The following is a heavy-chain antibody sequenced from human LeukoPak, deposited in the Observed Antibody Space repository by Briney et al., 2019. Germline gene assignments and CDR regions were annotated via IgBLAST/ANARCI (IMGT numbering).Heavy chain of an antibody. J-gene: IGHJ6*03. Sequence: GGSLRLSCAASGFTFSSYWMHWVRQVPGKGLVWVSRINNDGSSTTYADSVKGRFTISRDNAKNTLYLQMNSLRAEDTAVYYCARDLLGYNYYYMDVWGKGTTVTVSS. CDR1: GFTFSSYW. CDR2: INNDGSST. CDR3: ARDLLGYNYYYMDV. V-gene: IGHV3-74*01. D-gene: IGHD3-16*02.